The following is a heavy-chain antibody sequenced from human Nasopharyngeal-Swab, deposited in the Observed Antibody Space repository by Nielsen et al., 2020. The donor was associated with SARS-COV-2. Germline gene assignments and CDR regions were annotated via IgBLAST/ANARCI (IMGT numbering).Heavy chain of an antibody. Sequence: GESLKISCEASGFTVSSNYMSWVRQAPGKGLEWVSVIYSGGSTYYADSVKGRFTISRDNSKNTLYLQMNSLRAEDTAVYYCARDVGGSYSTWGQGTLVTVSS. CDR3: ARDVGGSYST. D-gene: IGHD1-26*01. CDR2: IYSGGST. J-gene: IGHJ4*02. V-gene: IGHV3-53*01. CDR1: GFTVSSNY.